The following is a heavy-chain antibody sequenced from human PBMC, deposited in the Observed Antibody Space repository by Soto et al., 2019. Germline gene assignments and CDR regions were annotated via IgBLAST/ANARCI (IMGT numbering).Heavy chain of an antibody. CDR3: AKEGYSSVPEGNFDL. J-gene: IGHJ2*01. CDR2: IYSGGST. V-gene: IGHV3-53*04. CDR1: GFTVSSNY. D-gene: IGHD6-19*01. Sequence: GGSLRLSCAASGFTVSSNYMSWVRQAPGKGLEWVSVIYSGGSTYYADSVKGRFTISRHNSKNTLYLQMNSLRAEDTAVYYCAKEGYSSVPEGNFDLLGSGTLVTVS.